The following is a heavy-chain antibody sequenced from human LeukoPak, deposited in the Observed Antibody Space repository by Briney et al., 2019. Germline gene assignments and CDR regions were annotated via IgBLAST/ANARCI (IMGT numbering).Heavy chain of an antibody. J-gene: IGHJ6*03. CDR2: INPNSGGT. CDR3: ARDGDSGYDWMGYYYYYMDV. CDR1: GYTFTGYY. V-gene: IGHV1-2*02. D-gene: IGHD5-12*01. Sequence: ASVKVSCKASGYTFTGYYMHWVRQAPGQGLEWMGWINPNSGGTNYAQKLRGRVTMTTDTSTSTAYMELRSLRSDDTAVYYCARDGDSGYDWMGYYYYYMDVWGKGTTVTVSS.